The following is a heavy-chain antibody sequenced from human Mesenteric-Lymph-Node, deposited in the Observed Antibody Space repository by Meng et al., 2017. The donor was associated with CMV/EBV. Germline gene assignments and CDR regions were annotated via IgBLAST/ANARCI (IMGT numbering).Heavy chain of an antibody. CDR1: GFSLSTSGMR. CDR3: SGGYYYDSSGLYYFDY. V-gene: IGHV2-70*04. CDR2: IDWDDDK. J-gene: IGHJ4*02. D-gene: IGHD3-22*01. Sequence: SGPTLVKPTQTLTLTCTFSGFSLSTSGMRASWIRQPPGKALEWLARIDWDDDKFYSTSLKTRLTISKDTSKNQVVLTMTNMDPVDTATYYCSGGYYYDSSGLYYFDYWGQGTLVTVSS.